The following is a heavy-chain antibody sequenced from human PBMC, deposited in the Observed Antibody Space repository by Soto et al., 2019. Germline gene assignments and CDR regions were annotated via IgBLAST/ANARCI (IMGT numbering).Heavy chain of an antibody. CDR3: AVGQWNYYYSGRDV. D-gene: IGHD6-19*01. V-gene: IGHV1-2*04. CDR2: INPNSGGT. CDR1: GYTFTGYY. J-gene: IGHJ6*04. Sequence: ASVKVSCKASGYTFTGYYMHWVRQAPGQGLEWMGWINPNSGGTNYAQKFQGWVTMTRDTSISTAYMELSRLRSDDTAVYYCAVGQWNYYYSGRDVWGKGTRVTVPS.